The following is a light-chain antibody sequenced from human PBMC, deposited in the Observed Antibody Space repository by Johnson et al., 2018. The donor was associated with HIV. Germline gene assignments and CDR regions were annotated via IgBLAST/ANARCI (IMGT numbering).Light chain of an antibody. CDR2: DNN. CDR1: SSNIGNNY. J-gene: IGLJ1*01. V-gene: IGLV1-51*01. Sequence: HSVLTQPPSVSAAPGQKVTISCSGSSSNIGNNYVSWYQQLPGTAPKLLIYDNNKRPSGIPDRFSGSKSGTSATLDITGLQTGDEAYYYCGTWDSSLSAGGVFGTGTKVTVL. CDR3: GTWDSSLSAGGV.